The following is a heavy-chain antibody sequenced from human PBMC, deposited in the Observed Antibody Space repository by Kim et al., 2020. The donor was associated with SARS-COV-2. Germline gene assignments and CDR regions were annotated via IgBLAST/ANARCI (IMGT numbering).Heavy chain of an antibody. CDR2: VYYNGNT. V-gene: IGHV4-39*01. D-gene: IGHD6-13*01. CDR1: GGSISSSSYY. CDR3: ARLIPSSWYFDY. J-gene: IGHJ4*02. Sequence: SETLSLTCTVSGGSISSSSYYWGWIRQSPGKGLEWIGSVYYNGNTYYNPSLKSRVTISVDTSKNQFSLNLSSVTAADTTVYYCARLIPSSWYFDYWGQGTLVTVSS.